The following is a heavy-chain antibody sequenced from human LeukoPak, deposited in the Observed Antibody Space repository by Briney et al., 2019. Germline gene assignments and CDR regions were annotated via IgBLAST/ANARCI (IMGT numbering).Heavy chain of an antibody. J-gene: IGHJ6*03. CDR1: GGSISSYY. CDR2: IYHSGST. D-gene: IGHD1-26*01. CDR3: ARAPPWDNYYMDV. V-gene: IGHV4-59*01. Sequence: SETLSLTCTVSGGSISSYYWSWIRQPPGKGLEWIGYIYHSGSTNYNPSLKSRVTISVDTSKNQFSLKLSSVTAADTAVYYCARAPPWDNYYMDVWGKGTTVTVSS.